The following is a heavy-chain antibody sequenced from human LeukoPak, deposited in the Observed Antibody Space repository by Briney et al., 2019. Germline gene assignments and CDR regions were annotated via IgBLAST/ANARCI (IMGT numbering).Heavy chain of an antibody. CDR2: INPNSGGT. D-gene: IGHD3-9*01. CDR1: GYTFTGYY. J-gene: IGHJ4*02. V-gene: IGHV1-2*02. Sequence: ASVKVSCKASGYTFTGYYMHWVRQAPGQGLEWMGWINPNSGGTNYAQKFQGRVTMTRDTSISTAYMELSRLRSDDTAVYYCARDVRYFDWLLFGGGDTPPFNYWGQGTLVTVSS. CDR3: ARDVRYFDWLLFGGGDTPPFNY.